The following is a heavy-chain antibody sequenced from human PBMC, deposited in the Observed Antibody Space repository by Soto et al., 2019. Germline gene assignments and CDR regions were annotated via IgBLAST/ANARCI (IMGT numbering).Heavy chain of an antibody. CDR2: ISGSGGST. V-gene: IGHV3-23*01. CDR1: GFTFSSYA. D-gene: IGHD2-15*01. CDR3: ARYCSGGSCYRPAYHFDY. Sequence: GGSLRLSCAASGFTFSSYATSWVRQAPGKGLEWVSAISGSGGSTYYADSVKGRFTISRDNSKNTLYLQMNSLRAEDTAIYYCARYCSGGSCYRPAYHFDYWGQGTLVTVSS. J-gene: IGHJ4*02.